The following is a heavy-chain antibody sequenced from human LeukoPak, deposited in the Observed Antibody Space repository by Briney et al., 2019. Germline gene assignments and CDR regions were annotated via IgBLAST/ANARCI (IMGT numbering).Heavy chain of an antibody. J-gene: IGHJ6*02. CDR2: INTDGSST. CDR1: GFIFSTYW. V-gene: IGHV3-74*01. Sequence: GGSLRLSCAASGFIFSTYWMRWVRQAPGKGLVWVSRINTDGSSTAYAASVKGRFTISRDNTKNILYLQMNSLRAEDTALYYCARERVGSDYYGLDVWGQGTTVSVSS. D-gene: IGHD6-25*01. CDR3: ARERVGSDYYGLDV.